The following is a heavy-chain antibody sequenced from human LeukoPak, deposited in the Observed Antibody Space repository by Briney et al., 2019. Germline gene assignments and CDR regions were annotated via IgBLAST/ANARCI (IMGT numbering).Heavy chain of an antibody. CDR3: ARGRKRVVPAWNWFDP. J-gene: IGHJ5*02. V-gene: IGHV1-8*01. CDR1: GYTFTSYD. CDR2: MNPNSGNT. Sequence: ASVKVSCKASGYTFTSYDINWVRQATGQGLEWMGWMNPNSGNTGYAQKFQGRVTMTRNTSISTAYMELSSLRSEDTAVYYCARGRKRVVPAWNWFDPWGQGTLVTVSS. D-gene: IGHD2-2*01.